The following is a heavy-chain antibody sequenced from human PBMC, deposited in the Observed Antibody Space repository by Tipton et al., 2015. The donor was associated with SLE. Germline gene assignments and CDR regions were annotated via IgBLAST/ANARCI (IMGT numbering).Heavy chain of an antibody. CDR3: ARGGTMVTRLMDYYYMDV. Sequence: LRLSCTVSGGSITSGNYYWNWIRQPAGKGLEWIGYIYPSGSTNYNPSLKNRVSISQDKSKNQFSLRMTSVTAADTAVYYCARGGTMVTRLMDYYYMDVWGKGTTVTVSS. D-gene: IGHD5-18*01. J-gene: IGHJ6*03. V-gene: IGHV4-61*09. CDR1: GGSITSGNYY. CDR2: IYPSGST.